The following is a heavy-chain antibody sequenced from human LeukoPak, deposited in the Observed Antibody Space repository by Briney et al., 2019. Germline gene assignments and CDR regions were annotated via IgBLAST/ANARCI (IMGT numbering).Heavy chain of an antibody. J-gene: IGHJ3*02. D-gene: IGHD3-22*01. CDR1: GYTFTSYG. CDR2: INAGNGNT. V-gene: IGHV1-3*03. CDR3: ARSGYHDAFDI. Sequence: GASVKVSCKASGYTFTSYGISWVRQAPGQRLEWMGWINAGNGNTKYSQEFQGRVTITRDTSASTAYMELSSLRSEDMAVYYCARSGYHDAFDIWGQGTMVTVSS.